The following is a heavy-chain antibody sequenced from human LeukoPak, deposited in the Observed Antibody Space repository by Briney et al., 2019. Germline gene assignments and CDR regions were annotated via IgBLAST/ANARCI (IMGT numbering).Heavy chain of an antibody. CDR1: GFTFSSYW. Sequence: GGSLRLSCAASGFTFSSYWMSWVRQAPGKGLEWVANIKQDGSEKYYVDSVKGRFTISRDNAKKSVHLQMNSLRAEDTAVYYCARGASVVAGSDNALDIWGQGTMVTVSS. J-gene: IGHJ3*02. V-gene: IGHV3-7*01. CDR3: ARGASVVAGSDNALDI. D-gene: IGHD6-19*01. CDR2: IKQDGSEK.